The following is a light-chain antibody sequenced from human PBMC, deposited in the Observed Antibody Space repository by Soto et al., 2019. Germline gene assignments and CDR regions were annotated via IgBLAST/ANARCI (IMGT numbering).Light chain of an antibody. V-gene: IGKV3-20*01. CDR1: QSVDNNY. Sequence: LGRAPGRERVYTGVDATLSNKNIQSVDNNYLAWYQQKPGQTPRLIIYGASGRADGIPHCFSRSGFGIRFCITISTLLLDRSAVLFRSHRHLRPSLTFGQGTRLEIK. CDR2: GAS. J-gene: IGKJ5*01. CDR3: SHRHLRPSLT.